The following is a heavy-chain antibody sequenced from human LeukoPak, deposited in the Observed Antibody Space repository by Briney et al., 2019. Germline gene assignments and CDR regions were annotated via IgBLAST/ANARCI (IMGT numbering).Heavy chain of an antibody. CDR1: GGSISSSSYY. D-gene: IGHD2-15*01. CDR2: IYYSGST. J-gene: IGHJ1*01. V-gene: IGHV4-61*01. CDR3: ARDTGVVVGYFQH. Sequence: PSETLSLTCTVSGGSISSSSYYWGWIRQHPGKGLEWIGYIYYSGSTSYNPSLKSRITISVDTFKNQFSLKLSSVTAADTAVYYCARDTGVVVGYFQHWGQGTLVTVSS.